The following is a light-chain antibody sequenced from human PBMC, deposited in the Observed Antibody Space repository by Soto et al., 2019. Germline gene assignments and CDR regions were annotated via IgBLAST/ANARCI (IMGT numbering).Light chain of an antibody. Sequence: EVVLTQSPGTLSLSPGNRATLSCRASQSVSSSYLAWYQQKPGQAPRLLIYGASSRATDIPDRFIGYGSGTDFTLTISGLEPEDFAVYYCQQYGSSSWTFGRGTKVDIK. J-gene: IGKJ1*01. CDR3: QQYGSSSWT. CDR1: QSVSSSY. CDR2: GAS. V-gene: IGKV3-20*01.